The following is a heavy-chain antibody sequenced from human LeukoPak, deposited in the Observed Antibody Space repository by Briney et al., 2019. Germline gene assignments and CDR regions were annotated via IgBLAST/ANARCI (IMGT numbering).Heavy chain of an antibody. J-gene: IGHJ4*02. CDR1: GFTFSGYS. CDR3: ARDHRDYYFDY. V-gene: IGHV3-48*01. CDR2: ISSSSGTI. Sequence: GGSLRLSCAASGFTFSGYSMNWVRQAPGKGLEWVSYISSSSGTIYYADSVKGRFTISRDNAKNSLYLQMNSLRAEDTAVYYCARDHRDYYFDYWGQGALVTVSS.